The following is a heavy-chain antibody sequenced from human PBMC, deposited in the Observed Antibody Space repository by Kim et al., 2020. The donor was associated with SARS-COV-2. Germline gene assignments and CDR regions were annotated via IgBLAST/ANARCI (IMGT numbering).Heavy chain of an antibody. J-gene: IGHJ4*02. V-gene: IGHV3-23*03. CDR2: IYSGGSST. Sequence: GGSLRLSCAASGFTFSSYAMSWVRQAPGKGLEWVSVIYSGGSSTYYADSVKGRFTISRDNSKNTLYLQMNSLRAEDTAVYYCALGRQWRGIDPHKFDYWGQGTLVTVSS. D-gene: IGHD6-19*01. CDR3: ALGRQWRGIDPHKFDY. CDR1: GFTFSSYA.